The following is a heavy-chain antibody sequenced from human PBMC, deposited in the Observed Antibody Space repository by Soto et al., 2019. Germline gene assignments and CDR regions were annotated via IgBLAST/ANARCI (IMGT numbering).Heavy chain of an antibody. CDR3: ARGKYYDFWSGYYTGSRQTYYYYGMDV. V-gene: IGHV4-34*01. CDR2: ITHSGST. J-gene: IGHJ6*02. Sequence: SETLSLTCAVYGGSFSGYYWSWIRQPPGKGLEWIGEITHSGSTNYNPSLKSRVTISVDTSKNQFSLKLSSVTAADTAVYYCARGKYYDFWSGYYTGSRQTYYYYGMDVWGQGTTVTVSS. CDR1: GGSFSGYY. D-gene: IGHD3-3*01.